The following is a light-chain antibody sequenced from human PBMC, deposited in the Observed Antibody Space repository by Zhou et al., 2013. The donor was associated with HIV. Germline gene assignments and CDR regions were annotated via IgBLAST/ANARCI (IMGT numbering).Light chain of an antibody. CDR1: QSITSW. CDR2: KAS. V-gene: IGKV1-5*03. CDR3: QQYNNYWT. J-gene: IGKJ1*01. Sequence: DIQMTQSPSTLSASVGDRVTITCRANQSITSWLAWYQQKPGKAPKVLIYKASSLHSGVPSRFSGSGSGTEFTLTISSLQPDDFATYYCQQYNNYWTFGQGTKVEIK.